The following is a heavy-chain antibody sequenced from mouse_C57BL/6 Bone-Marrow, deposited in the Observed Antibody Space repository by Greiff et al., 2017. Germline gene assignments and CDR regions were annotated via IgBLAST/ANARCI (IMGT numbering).Heavy chain of an antibody. CDR1: GYTFTSYW. V-gene: IGHV1-7*01. CDR3: SRSPCYFGDY. J-gene: IGHJ2*01. Sequence: QVQLQQSGAELAKPGASVKLSCKASGYTFTSYWMPWVKQRPGQGLEWIGYINPSSGYTKYNQKFKDKATLTADKSSSTAFMQLSSLTSEDSAVYYCSRSPCYFGDYWGTGTTLTVSS. CDR2: INPSSGYT.